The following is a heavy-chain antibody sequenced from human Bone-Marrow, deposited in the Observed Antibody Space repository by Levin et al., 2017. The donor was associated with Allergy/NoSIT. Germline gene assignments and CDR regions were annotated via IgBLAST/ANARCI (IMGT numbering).Heavy chain of an antibody. V-gene: IGHV1-69*06. CDR3: ARGDAAIPIDY. CDR2: IIPIFGTA. Sequence: KISCKASGGTFSSYAISWVRQAPGQGLEWMGGIIPIFGTANYAQKFQGRVTITADKSTSTAYMELSSLRSEDTAVYYCARGDAAIPIDYWGQGTLVTVSS. J-gene: IGHJ4*02. D-gene: IGHD2-2*02. CDR1: GGTFSSYA.